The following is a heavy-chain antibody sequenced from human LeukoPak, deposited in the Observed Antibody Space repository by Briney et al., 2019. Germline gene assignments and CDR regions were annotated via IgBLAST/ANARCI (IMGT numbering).Heavy chain of an antibody. V-gene: IGHV3-30-3*01. CDR2: ITYDGSSK. J-gene: IGHJ4*02. Sequence: GGSLRLSCVASGFTFSSYAMHWVRQAPGKGLEWVALITYDGSSKYYADSVKGRFTISRDNSKNTLYLQMSSLRAEDTAVYYCAREQRGYDCYYWGQGTLVTVSS. CDR3: AREQRGYDCYY. CDR1: GFTFSSYA. D-gene: IGHD5-12*01.